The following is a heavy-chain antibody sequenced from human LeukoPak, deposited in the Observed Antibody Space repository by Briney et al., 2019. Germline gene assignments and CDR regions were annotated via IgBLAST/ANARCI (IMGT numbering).Heavy chain of an antibody. CDR2: IIPIFGTA. CDR3: AREHYYGSGSYYTGENNWFDP. J-gene: IGHJ5*02. CDR1: GYTFTGYY. V-gene: IGHV1-69*06. Sequence: SVKVSCKASGYTFTGYYIHWVRQAPGQGLEWMGGIIPIFGTANYAQKFQGRVTITADKSTSTAYMELSSLRSEDTAVYYCAREHYYGSGSYYTGENNWFDPWGQGTLVTVSS. D-gene: IGHD3-10*01.